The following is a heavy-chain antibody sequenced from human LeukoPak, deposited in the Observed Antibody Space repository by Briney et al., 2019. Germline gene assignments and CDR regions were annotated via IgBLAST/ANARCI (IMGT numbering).Heavy chain of an antibody. CDR3: VREGLECSGSSCQRAAFDY. J-gene: IGHJ4*02. V-gene: IGHV3-74*01. Sequence: GGSLRLSCATSGFTFTTYWMHWVRQVPGKGLEWVARIKGDGSSTRHADSMKGRFTISRDNAKNTLYLQMNSLRDEDTAVYYCVREGLECSGSSCQRAAFDYWGRGTLVTVSS. CDR2: IKGDGSST. CDR1: GFTFTTYW. D-gene: IGHD2-2*01.